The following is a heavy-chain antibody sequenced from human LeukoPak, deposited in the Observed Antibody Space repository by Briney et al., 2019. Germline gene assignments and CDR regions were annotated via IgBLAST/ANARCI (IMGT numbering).Heavy chain of an antibody. CDR2: IKTDGSFT. D-gene: IGHD2/OR15-2a*01. V-gene: IGHV3-74*01. CDR1: GFTFRNFW. J-gene: IGHJ5*02. CDR3: ATITTFS. Sequence: PGGSLRLSCAASGFTFRNFWMYWVRHAPGKGPEWVSRIKTDGSFTTYAASVKGRFTISRDNTNNMLYLQMNSLRVDDTAVYYCATITTFSWGQGTLVTVTS.